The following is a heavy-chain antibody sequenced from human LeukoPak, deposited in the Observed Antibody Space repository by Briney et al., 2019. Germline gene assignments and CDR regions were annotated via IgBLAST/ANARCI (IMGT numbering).Heavy chain of an antibody. CDR1: GYSISSGYY. CDR3: AKDQSSYDPYYFDY. D-gene: IGHD3-22*01. Sequence: SETLSLTCTVSGYSISSGYYWGWIRQPPGKGLEWIGSIYHSGSTYYNPSLKSRVTISVDTSKNQFSLKLSSVTAADTAVYYCAKDQSSYDPYYFDYWGQGTLVTVSS. V-gene: IGHV4-38-2*02. CDR2: IYHSGST. J-gene: IGHJ4*02.